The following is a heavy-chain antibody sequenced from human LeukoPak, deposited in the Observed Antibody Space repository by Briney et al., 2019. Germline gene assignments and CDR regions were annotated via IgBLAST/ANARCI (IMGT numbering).Heavy chain of an antibody. Sequence: GASVKVSCKASGYTCTSYYMHWVRQAPGQGLEWMGIINPSVGSTNYAQKFQGRVTMTRDMSTSTVYMELSGLRSEDTAVYYCARVVDGGSQWFDPWGQGTLVTVSS. D-gene: IGHD4-23*01. CDR1: GYTCTSYY. CDR2: INPSVGST. V-gene: IGHV1-46*01. J-gene: IGHJ5*02. CDR3: ARVVDGGSQWFDP.